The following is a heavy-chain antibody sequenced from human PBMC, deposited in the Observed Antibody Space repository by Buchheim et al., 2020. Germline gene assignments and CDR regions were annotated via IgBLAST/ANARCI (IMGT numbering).Heavy chain of an antibody. CDR3: ARDSAYSSGWWDYYYYYYGMDV. CDR2: IKQDGSEK. V-gene: IGHV3-7*01. J-gene: IGHJ6*02. Sequence: EVQLVESGGGLVQPGGSLRLSCAASGFTFSSYWMSWVRQAPGKGLEWVANIKQDGSEKYYVDSVKGRFTISRDNAKNSLYLQMNSLRAEDTAVYYCARDSAYSSGWWDYYYYYYGMDVWGQGTT. D-gene: IGHD6-19*01. CDR1: GFTFSSYW.